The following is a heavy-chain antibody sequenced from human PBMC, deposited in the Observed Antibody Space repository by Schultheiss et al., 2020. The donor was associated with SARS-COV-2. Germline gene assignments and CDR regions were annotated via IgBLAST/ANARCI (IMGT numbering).Heavy chain of an antibody. D-gene: IGHD3-3*01. CDR3: AKEVWRSGSPADYYYSGMDV. CDR1: GHTFTDDY. Sequence: GESLKIPCKASGHTFTDDYMYWVRQGPGQGPEWMGRIIPNSGGTNYAQKFQGRVTMTRDTSISAAYMELSRLRSDDTAVYYCAKEVWRSGSPADYYYSGMDVWGQGTTVTVSS. V-gene: IGHV1-2*02. J-gene: IGHJ6*02. CDR2: IIPNSGGT.